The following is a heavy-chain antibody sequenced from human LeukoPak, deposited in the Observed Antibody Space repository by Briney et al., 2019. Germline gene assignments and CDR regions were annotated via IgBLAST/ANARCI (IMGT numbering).Heavy chain of an antibody. CDR1: EFIFSGYW. CDR3: ARDGFVGAADS. D-gene: IGHD6-13*01. CDR2: IKQDGSEK. Sequence: PGGSLRLSCAASEFIFSGYWMNWVRQAPGKGLECVANIKQDGSEKQYVDSVRGRFTISRDNAKNSLYLQMNSLRVEDTAVYYCARDGFVGAADSWGQGTLVTVSS. J-gene: IGHJ5*01. V-gene: IGHV3-7*01.